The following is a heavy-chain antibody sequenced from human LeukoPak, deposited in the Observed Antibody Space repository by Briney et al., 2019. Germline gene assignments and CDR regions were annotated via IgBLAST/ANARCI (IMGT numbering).Heavy chain of an antibody. CDR1: GGSISSSNW. CDR2: TYHSGST. V-gene: IGHV4-4*01. J-gene: IGHJ4*02. D-gene: IGHD3-16*01. CDR3: AREFGQELAL. Sequence: SGTLSLTCAVSGGSISSSNWWSWVRQPPGKGLEWIGETYHSGSTNYNPSLKSRGTITVDTSKKLFSLMLSAVTAADWAVYCCAREFGQELALWGQGTLVTVSS.